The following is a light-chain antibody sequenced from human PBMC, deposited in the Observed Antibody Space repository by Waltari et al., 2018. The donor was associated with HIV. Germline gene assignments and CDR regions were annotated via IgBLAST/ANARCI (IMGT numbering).Light chain of an antibody. CDR3: AAWDDSLNGVV. Sequence: QSVLTQPTSASGTPGQRVTISCSGSSSNIGSNTVNWYQQLPGTAPKLLIYSNNQRPSGFPDRFSGSKSGTSASLAISGLQSEDEADYYCAAWDDSLNGVVFGGGTKLTVL. V-gene: IGLV1-44*01. CDR1: SSNIGSNT. J-gene: IGLJ2*01. CDR2: SNN.